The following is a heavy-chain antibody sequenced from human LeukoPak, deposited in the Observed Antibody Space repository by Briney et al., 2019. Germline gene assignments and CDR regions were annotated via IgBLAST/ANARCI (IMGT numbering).Heavy chain of an antibody. J-gene: IGHJ3*02. CDR3: ARDWEYSSGWSAFDI. D-gene: IGHD6-19*01. CDR2: IKQDGSEK. CDR1: GFTLSSYW. V-gene: IGHV3-7*01. Sequence: GGSLGLSCAASGFTLSSYWMSWVRQAPGKGLEWVANIKQDGSEKYYVDSVKGRFTISRDNAKNSLYLQMNSLRAEDTAVYYCARDWEYSSGWSAFDIWGQGTMVTVSS.